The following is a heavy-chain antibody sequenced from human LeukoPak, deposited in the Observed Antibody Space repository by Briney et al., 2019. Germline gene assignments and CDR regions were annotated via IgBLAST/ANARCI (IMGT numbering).Heavy chain of an antibody. CDR1: GYTFTSYG. CDR3: ARGLSGDYGYY. CDR2: ISAYNGNT. J-gene: IGHJ4*02. Sequence: ASVKVSCKASGYTFTSYGISWVRQAPGQGLEWMGWISAYNGNTNYAQKFQGRVTMTRNTSISTAYMELSSLRSEDTAVYYCARGLSGDYGYYWGQGTLVTVSS. V-gene: IGHV1-18*01. D-gene: IGHD4-17*01.